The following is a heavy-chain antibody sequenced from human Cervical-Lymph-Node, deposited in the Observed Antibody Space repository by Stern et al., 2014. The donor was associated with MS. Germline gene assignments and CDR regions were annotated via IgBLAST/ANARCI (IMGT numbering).Heavy chain of an antibody. D-gene: IGHD3-3*01. CDR3: ARDMSDFWSDYGHNWFDP. V-gene: IGHV7-4-1*01. J-gene: IGHJ5*02. CDR2: IKSNTGAP. Sequence: VQLVESGSELKKPGASVTVSCKASGYTFTKYLIHWVRQAPGQGLEWMGWIKSNTGAPMYARDFAGRFVFSLDTSVNTAYLQIRRLKTEDTAVYYCARDMSDFWSDYGHNWFDPWGQGTLVTVSS. CDR1: GYTFTKYL.